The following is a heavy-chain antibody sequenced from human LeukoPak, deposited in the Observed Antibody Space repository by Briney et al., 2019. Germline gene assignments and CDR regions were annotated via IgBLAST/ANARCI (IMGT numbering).Heavy chain of an antibody. Sequence: GGSLRLSCAASGFTFSSYAMSWVRQAPGKGLEWVAAISYDGSNQYYADSVKGRLTISRDNSKNTLYLQMKGLRAEDTAVFYCVKDQAYTTTWYGGYFQHWGRGTLVTVSS. CDR2: ISYDGSNQ. V-gene: IGHV3-30*18. J-gene: IGHJ1*01. CDR3: VKDQAYTTTWYGGYFQH. D-gene: IGHD6-13*01. CDR1: GFTFSSYA.